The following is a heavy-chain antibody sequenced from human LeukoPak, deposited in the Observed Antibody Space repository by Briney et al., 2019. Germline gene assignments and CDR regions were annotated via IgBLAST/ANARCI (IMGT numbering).Heavy chain of an antibody. J-gene: IGHJ4*02. CDR2: ISSDGTNT. V-gene: IGHV3-74*01. D-gene: IGHD3-10*01. Sequence: GGSLRLSCAASGFTFSSYWMHWVRQAPGEGLVWVSRISSDGTNTNYADSVKGRFTISRDNAKNTLYLQMNSLRVEDTAVYYCTRGPPDGSGNYYPGDFWGQGTLVTVSS. CDR3: TRGPPDGSGNYYPGDF. CDR1: GFTFSSYW.